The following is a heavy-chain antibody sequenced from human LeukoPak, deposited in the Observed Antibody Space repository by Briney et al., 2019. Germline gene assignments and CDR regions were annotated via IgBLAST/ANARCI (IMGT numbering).Heavy chain of an antibody. CDR1: GFTLSSYA. J-gene: IGHJ3*02. V-gene: IGHV3-23*01. CDR3: AKPLTYSSGWDAFDI. D-gene: IGHD6-19*01. Sequence: GGSLRLSCAASGFTLSSYAMSWVRQAPGKGLEWVSAISGSGGSTYYADSVKGRFTISRDNSKNTLYLQVNSLRAEDSAVYYCAKPLTYSSGWDAFDIWGQGTMFTVSS. CDR2: ISGSGGST.